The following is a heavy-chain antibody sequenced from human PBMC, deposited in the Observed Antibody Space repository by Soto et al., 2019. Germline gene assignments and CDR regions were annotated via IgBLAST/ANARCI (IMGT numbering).Heavy chain of an antibody. J-gene: IGHJ4*02. D-gene: IGHD1-1*01. CDR1: GDSISSTIYY. CDR2: IYSSGST. Sequence: QLQLQESGPGLVKPSETLSLTCSVSGDSISSTIYYWGWIRQPPGKGLEWIGSIYSSGSTYYNPSLKSGFPIPVDTSRKQFSLKLSSVTAADTAVYYCGRHDPLKVPWAGNENWGQGTLVTVSS. V-gene: IGHV4-39*01. CDR3: GRHDPLKVPWAGNEN.